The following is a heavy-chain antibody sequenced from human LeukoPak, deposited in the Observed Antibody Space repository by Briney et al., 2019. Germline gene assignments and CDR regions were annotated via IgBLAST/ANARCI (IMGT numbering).Heavy chain of an antibody. V-gene: IGHV3-7*01. CDR1: GFTFSRYW. CDR3: ARDYSGGWNDY. D-gene: IGHD1-26*01. CDR2: IKEDGSEK. J-gene: IGHJ4*02. Sequence: PGGSLRLSCAAAGFTFSRYWMSWVRQAPGKGLECVAKIKEDGSEKHYVDSVKGRFTISRDNAKNSLYLQMNSLRAEDTAVYYCARDYSGGWNDYWGQGIRVTVSS.